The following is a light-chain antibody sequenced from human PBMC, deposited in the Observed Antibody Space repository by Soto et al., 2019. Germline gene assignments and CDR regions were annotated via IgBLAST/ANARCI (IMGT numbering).Light chain of an antibody. CDR3: QQYRHWPES. CDR1: QSLSTN. J-gene: IGKJ4*01. Sequence: EVVMTQSPATLSVSPGERATLSCRASQSLSTNLAWYQQKVGQAPRLLIYDISTRATGIPARFSASGSGTDFTLTISSLQSEDSAVYYCQQYRHWPESFGGGTKVEIK. V-gene: IGKV3-15*01. CDR2: DIS.